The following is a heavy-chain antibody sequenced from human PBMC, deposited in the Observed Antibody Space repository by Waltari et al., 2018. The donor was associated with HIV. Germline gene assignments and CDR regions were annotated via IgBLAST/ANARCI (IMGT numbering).Heavy chain of an antibody. D-gene: IGHD1-26*01. CDR1: GYTLPELS. CDR3: ATGGLVGATAGKGYFDY. CDR2: FGQEEGKT. Sequence: QVQLVQSGAEVKKPGASVKVSCKVSGYTLPELSMHWVRQAPGKGLEWMGVFGQEEGKTIYAQKFQGRVTMTEDTSTDTAYMELSSLRSEDTAGYYCATGGLVGATAGKGYFDYWGQGTLVTVSS. J-gene: IGHJ4*02. V-gene: IGHV1-24*01.